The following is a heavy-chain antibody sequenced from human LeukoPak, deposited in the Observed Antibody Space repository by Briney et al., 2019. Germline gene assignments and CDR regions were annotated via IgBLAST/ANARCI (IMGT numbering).Heavy chain of an antibody. CDR2: IIPIFGIA. D-gene: IGHD1-14*01. CDR1: GGTFSSYA. CDR3: ARDSIMTNRYYFDY. J-gene: IGHJ4*02. Sequence: EASVKVSCKASGGTFSSYAISWVRQAPGQGLEWMGRIIPIFGIANYAQKFQGRVTITADKSTSTAYIELSSLRSEDTAVYYCARDSIMTNRYYFDYWGQGTLVTVSS. V-gene: IGHV1-69*04.